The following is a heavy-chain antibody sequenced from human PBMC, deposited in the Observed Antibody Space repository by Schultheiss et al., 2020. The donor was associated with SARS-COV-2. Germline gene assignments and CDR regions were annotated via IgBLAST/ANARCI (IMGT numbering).Heavy chain of an antibody. CDR2: ISYDGSNK. Sequence: GGSLRLSCAASGFTFSSYAIHWVRQAPGKGLEWVAVISYDGSNKYYADSVKGRFTISRDNSKNTLYLQMNSLRAEDTAMYYCAKDRAVGVLYYYYGMDVWGQGTTVTVSS. CDR1: GFTFSSYA. J-gene: IGHJ6*02. CDR3: AKDRAVGVLYYYYGMDV. V-gene: IGHV3-30-3*02. D-gene: IGHD1-26*01.